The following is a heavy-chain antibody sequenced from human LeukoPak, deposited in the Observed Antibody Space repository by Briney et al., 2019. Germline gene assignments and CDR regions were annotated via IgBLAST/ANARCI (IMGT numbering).Heavy chain of an antibody. V-gene: IGHV1-69*13. CDR3: ASLYADTAISFGDY. Sequence: SVKVSCKASGGTFSSYAISWVRQAPGQGLEWMGGIIPIFGTANYAQKIQGRVTITADESTSTAYMELSSLRSEDTAVYYCASLYADTAISFGDYWGQGTLVTVSS. CDR2: IIPIFGTA. CDR1: GGTFSSYA. J-gene: IGHJ4*02. D-gene: IGHD5-18*01.